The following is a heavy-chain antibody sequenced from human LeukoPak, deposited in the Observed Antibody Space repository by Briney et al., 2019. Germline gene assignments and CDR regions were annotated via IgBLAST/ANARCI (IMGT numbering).Heavy chain of an antibody. D-gene: IGHD5-24*01. CDR3: ARIRDGYNDAYDI. CDR2: FDPEDGET. Sequence: AASVKVSCKVSGYTLTELSMHWVRQAPGKGLEWMGGFDPEDGETIYAQKFQGRVTLTRDTSTSTVYMELSSLRSEDTAIYYCARIRDGYNDAYDIWGQGTVVTVPS. CDR1: GYTLTELS. J-gene: IGHJ3*02. V-gene: IGHV1-24*01.